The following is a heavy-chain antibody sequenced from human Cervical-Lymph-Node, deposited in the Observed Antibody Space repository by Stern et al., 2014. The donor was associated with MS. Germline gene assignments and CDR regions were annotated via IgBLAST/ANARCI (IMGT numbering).Heavy chain of an antibody. D-gene: IGHD3-10*01. CDR3: ARGGGYSYSTLDY. Sequence: QVQLVQSGAEVKKPGASVKVSCKASAYTITDYYTHWVRQAPGNGLEWMGWINPNSGGTYSAQKFQGRLTMTRDTSISTAYMELSSLRSDDTAVYYCARGGGYSYSTLDYWGQGTQVTVSS. CDR1: AYTITDYY. J-gene: IGHJ4*02. V-gene: IGHV1-2*02. CDR2: INPNSGGT.